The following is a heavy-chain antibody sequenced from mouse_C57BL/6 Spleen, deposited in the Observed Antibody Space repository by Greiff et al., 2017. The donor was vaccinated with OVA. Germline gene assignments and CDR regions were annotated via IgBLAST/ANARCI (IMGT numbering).Heavy chain of an antibody. CDR2: IDPNSGGT. V-gene: IGHV1-72*01. CDR3: ASYYSLAY. J-gene: IGHJ3*01. Sequence: QQSCKASGYTFTSYWMHWVKQRPGRGLEWIGRIDPNSGGTKYNEKFKSKATLTVDKPSSTAYMQLSSLTSEDSAVYYCASYYSLAYWGQGTLVTVSA. CDR1: GYTFTSYW. D-gene: IGHD1-1*01.